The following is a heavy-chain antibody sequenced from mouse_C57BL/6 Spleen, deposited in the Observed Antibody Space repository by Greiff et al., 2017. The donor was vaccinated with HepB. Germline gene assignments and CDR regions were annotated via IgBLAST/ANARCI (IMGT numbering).Heavy chain of an antibody. D-gene: IGHD1-1*01. CDR2: INPNYGTT. CDR1: GYSSTDYN. Sequence: VQLQQSGPELVKPGASVKISCKASGYSSTDYNMNWVKQSNGKSLEWIGVINPNYGTTSYNQKFKGKATLTVDQSSSTAYMQLNSLTSEDSAVYYCARGGYGSSSAWFAYWGQGTLVTVSA. J-gene: IGHJ3*01. V-gene: IGHV1-39*01. CDR3: ARGGYGSSSAWFAY.